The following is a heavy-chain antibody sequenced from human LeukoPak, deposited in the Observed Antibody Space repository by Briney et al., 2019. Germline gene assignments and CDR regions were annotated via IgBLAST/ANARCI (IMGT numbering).Heavy chain of an antibody. CDR3: ARVYENNIFDL. CDR2: IDWDDGK. D-gene: IGHD3-3*01. Sequence: ESGPTLVKPTQTLTLTCTLSGISLRRTGRRVSWLRQPPGKALEWLARIDWDDGKYYNSSLKTRLTISKAASADQVVLSMTNMDPADTAIYYCARVYENNIFDLWGQGTLVTVSS. V-gene: IGHV2-70*04. CDR1: GISLRRTGRR. J-gene: IGHJ4*02.